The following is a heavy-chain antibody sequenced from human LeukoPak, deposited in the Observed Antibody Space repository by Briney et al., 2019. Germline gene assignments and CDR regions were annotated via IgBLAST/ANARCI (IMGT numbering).Heavy chain of an antibody. J-gene: IGHJ4*02. CDR3: ARRKAIRPRDYYFDY. Sequence: PSETLSLTCTVSDASVSSDNYYWSWIRQPPGKGLEYIGYVYYSGSTYYNPSLTSRVTISVDTSKNHFSLNLSSVTAADTAVYYCARRKAIRPRDYYFDYWGQGTLVTVSS. CDR1: DASVSSDNYY. V-gene: IGHV4-61*03. CDR2: VYYSGST. D-gene: IGHD6-6*01.